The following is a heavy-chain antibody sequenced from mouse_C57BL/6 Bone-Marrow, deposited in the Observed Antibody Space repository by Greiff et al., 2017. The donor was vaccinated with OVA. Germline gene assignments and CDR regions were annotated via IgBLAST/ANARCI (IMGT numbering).Heavy chain of an antibody. Sequence: EVKLMESGEGLVKPGGSLKLSCAASGFTFSSYAMSWVRQTPEKRLEWVAYISSGGDYIYYAATVKGRFTISRDNARNTLYLQMGSLKSEDTAMYYCTRALYWAYWYFDVWGTGTTVTVSS. J-gene: IGHJ1*03. D-gene: IGHD4-1*01. CDR1: GFTFSSYA. V-gene: IGHV5-9-1*02. CDR2: ISSGGDYI. CDR3: TRALYWAYWYFDV.